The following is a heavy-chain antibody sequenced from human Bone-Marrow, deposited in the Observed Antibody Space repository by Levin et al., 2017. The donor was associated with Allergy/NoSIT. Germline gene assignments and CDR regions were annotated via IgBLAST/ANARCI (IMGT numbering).Heavy chain of an antibody. Sequence: SETLSLTCAVSGGSISKSTWWSWVRQSPGKGLEWLGEIYQSGSTTYNPSVKSRVTILVDTSKNQFSLKLTSVTAADTAVYYCARLTTRLTPDYFDSWGPGTLVTVSS. D-gene: IGHD1-1*01. J-gene: IGHJ4*02. V-gene: IGHV4-4*02. CDR1: GGSISKSTW. CDR3: ARLTTRLTPDYFDS. CDR2: IYQSGST.